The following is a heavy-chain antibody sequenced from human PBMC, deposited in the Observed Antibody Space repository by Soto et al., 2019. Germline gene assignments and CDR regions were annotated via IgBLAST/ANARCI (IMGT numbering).Heavy chain of an antibody. V-gene: IGHV3-30-3*01. Sequence: GGSLRLSCASSGFNFSFYAMHWVRQTPGKGLEWVAVISFDGNNKYYADSGRGGFTISRASSSSMLFLQMTDLKPEDSAIYYCSRVGCSSIGCVTQFDNWGQGTLVTVSS. CDR2: ISFDGNNK. J-gene: IGHJ4*02. CDR3: SRVGCSSIGCVTQFDN. D-gene: IGHD2-2*01. CDR1: GFNFSFYA.